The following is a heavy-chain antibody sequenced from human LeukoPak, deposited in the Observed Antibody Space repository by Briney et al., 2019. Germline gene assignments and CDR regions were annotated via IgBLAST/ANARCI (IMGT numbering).Heavy chain of an antibody. Sequence: SETLSLTCTVSGGSVSSGGYYWSWIRHRPEEGLEWIGYIYYSGSTFYNPSLKSRLTISLDTSKNQFSLNLSSVTVADTAVYYCARGKVAGTRFDYWGQGSLVTVSS. D-gene: IGHD6-19*01. CDR1: GGSVSSGGYY. J-gene: IGHJ4*02. CDR3: ARGKVAGTRFDY. CDR2: IYYSGST. V-gene: IGHV4-31*03.